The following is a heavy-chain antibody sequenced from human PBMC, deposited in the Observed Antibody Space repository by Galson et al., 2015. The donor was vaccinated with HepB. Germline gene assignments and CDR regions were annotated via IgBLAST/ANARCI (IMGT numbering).Heavy chain of an antibody. D-gene: IGHD3-22*01. V-gene: IGHV3-33*01. CDR2: IWYDGSDK. J-gene: IGHJ4*02. Sequence: SLRLSCAASGFRFSSYGMHWVRQAPGKGLEWVTTIWYDGSDKYYADSVKGRFTISRDNSKNTLYLQMNSLRAEDTAVYYCARDLKSDGSGYPDYWGQGTLVTVSS. CDR1: GFRFSSYG. CDR3: ARDLKSDGSGYPDY.